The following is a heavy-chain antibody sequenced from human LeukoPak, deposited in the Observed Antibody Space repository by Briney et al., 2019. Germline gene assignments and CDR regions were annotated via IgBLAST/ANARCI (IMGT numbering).Heavy chain of an antibody. V-gene: IGHV1-69*04. D-gene: IGHD6-13*01. CDR1: GGTFSSYA. J-gene: IGHJ4*02. CDR3: ARVMYSSSLDDY. Sequence: ASVKVPCKASGGTFSSYAISWVRQAPGQGLEWMGRIIPILGIANYAQKFQGRVTITADKSTSTAYMELSSLRSEDTAVYYCARVMYSSSLDDYWGQGTLVTVSS. CDR2: IIPILGIA.